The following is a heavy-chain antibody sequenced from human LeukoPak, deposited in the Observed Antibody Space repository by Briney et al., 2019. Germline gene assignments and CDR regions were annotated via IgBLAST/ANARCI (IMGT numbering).Heavy chain of an antibody. CDR2: IKQDGSEK. CDR3: ARDGVGGEGFDY. J-gene: IGHJ4*02. D-gene: IGHD3-16*01. Sequence: GGSLRLSCAASGFTFSSYWMTWVRQPPGKGLEWVANIKQDGSEKYYVDSVRGRFAISRDNAKNSLYLQMNSLRAEDTAVYYCARDGVGGEGFDYWGQGTLVTVSS. CDR1: GFTFSSYW. V-gene: IGHV3-7*01.